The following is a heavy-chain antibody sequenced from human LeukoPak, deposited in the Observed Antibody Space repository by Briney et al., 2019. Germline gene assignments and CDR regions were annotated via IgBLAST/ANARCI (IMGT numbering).Heavy chain of an antibody. D-gene: IGHD1-1*01. Sequence: ASVKVSCKASGYTFTSYAMNWVRQAPGQGLEWMGWINTNAGNPTYAQGFTGRFVFSLDTSVSTTYLQISSLKAEDSAVYYCARESGIDWKDDHPTAPDYWGQGTLVTVSS. V-gene: IGHV7-4-1*02. CDR3: ARESGIDWKDDHPTAPDY. CDR1: GYTFTSYA. J-gene: IGHJ4*02. CDR2: INTNAGNP.